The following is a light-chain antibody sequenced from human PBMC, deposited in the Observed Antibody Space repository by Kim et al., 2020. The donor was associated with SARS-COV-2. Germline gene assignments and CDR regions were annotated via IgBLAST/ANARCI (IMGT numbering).Light chain of an antibody. J-gene: IGLJ1*01. V-gene: IGLV2-14*03. CDR3: SSYASSSSYV. Sequence: GQSFTISCTGTSSDVGGYNYVYWYLQHPGKAPKRMIYDVSKRPSGVSNRFSGSKSGNTASLTISELQAEDEADYYCSSYASSSSYVFGTGTKVTVL. CDR1: SSDVGGYNY. CDR2: DVS.